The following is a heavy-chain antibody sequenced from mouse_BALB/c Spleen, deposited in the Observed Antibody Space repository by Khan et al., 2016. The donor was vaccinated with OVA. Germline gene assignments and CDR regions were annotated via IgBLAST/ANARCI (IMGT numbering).Heavy chain of an antibody. CDR3: ARIYRSDFDY. V-gene: IGHV1-20*02. Sequence: EVQLQQSGPELVKPGASVKISCKASGYSFTGYFMNWVMQSHGKSLEWIGRINPHIGETFYNQKFKGKATLTVDESSSTAHMERRNLASEDSAVYYCARIYRSDFDYWGQGTTLTVSS. D-gene: IGHD1-1*01. J-gene: IGHJ2*01. CDR1: GYSFTGYF. CDR2: INPHIGET.